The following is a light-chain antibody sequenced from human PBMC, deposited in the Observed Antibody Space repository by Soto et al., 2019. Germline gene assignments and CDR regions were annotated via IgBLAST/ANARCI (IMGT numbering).Light chain of an antibody. Sequence: EIVLTQSPGTLSVSPGERDTLSCRASQSVRNSYLAWYQQKPGQAPRLLVYGASSRATGIPDRFSGSGSGTDFTLTISRLEPEDFALYYCQQYGSSPLTFGGGTKVEIK. V-gene: IGKV3-20*01. J-gene: IGKJ4*01. CDR3: QQYGSSPLT. CDR1: QSVRNSY. CDR2: GAS.